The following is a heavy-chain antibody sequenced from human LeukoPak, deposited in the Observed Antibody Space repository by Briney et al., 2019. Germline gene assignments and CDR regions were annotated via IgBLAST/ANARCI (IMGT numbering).Heavy chain of an antibody. CDR3: TTVDYGDLTPAASSDY. CDR1: GFTLSKVW. V-gene: IGHV3-15*01. J-gene: IGHJ4*02. CDR2: IKTKTDGGTT. D-gene: IGHD4-17*01. Sequence: GGSLRLFCAASGFTLSKVWMSWVRQAPGKGLEWVGRIKTKTDGGTTEYAAPVRGRFTISRDDSEDTLYLQMNSLKTEDTAVYYCTTVDYGDLTPAASSDYWGQGTLVTVSS.